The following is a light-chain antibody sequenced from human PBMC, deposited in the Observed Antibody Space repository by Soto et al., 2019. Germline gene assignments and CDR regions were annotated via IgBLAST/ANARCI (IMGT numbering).Light chain of an antibody. V-gene: IGKV1-5*01. CDR3: PQPNSSPWT. J-gene: IGKJ1*01. Sequence: VGDRVPIPCRASQSISDWLAWFQQKPGKAPKVMIYDASTLESGVPSRFSGSGSGTEFTLTISSLQPEASATYCCPQPNSSPWTFGHGTKVDNK. CDR2: DAS. CDR1: QSISDW.